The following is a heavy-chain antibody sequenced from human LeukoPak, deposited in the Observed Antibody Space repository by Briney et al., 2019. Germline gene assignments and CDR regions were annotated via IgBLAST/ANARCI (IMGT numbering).Heavy chain of an antibody. V-gene: IGHV3-30*04. Sequence: GGSLRLSCAASGFTFSSYAMYWVRQAPGKGLEWVAVISCDGGDKFYADSVKGRFTISRDSSKNTLYLQMNSLRAEDTAVYYCARARAGMWIEYRGQGTLVTVSS. CDR1: GFTFSSYA. J-gene: IGHJ4*02. CDR3: ARARAGMWIEY. D-gene: IGHD5-12*01. CDR2: ISCDGGDK.